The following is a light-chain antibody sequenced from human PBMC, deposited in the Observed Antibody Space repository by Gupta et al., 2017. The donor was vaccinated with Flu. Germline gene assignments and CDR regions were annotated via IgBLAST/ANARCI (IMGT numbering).Light chain of an antibody. Sequence: DIQMTQSPSTLSASVGDSVTITCRASPSIDVWLAWYQQKPGKAPQVLIYKTYTLESGVPPRFSGSGSGTEFTLTISSRQPDDSATYYCQQYSSYPLTFGGGTRLEIK. J-gene: IGKJ4*01. CDR1: PSIDVW. CDR3: QQYSSYPLT. V-gene: IGKV1-5*03. CDR2: KTY.